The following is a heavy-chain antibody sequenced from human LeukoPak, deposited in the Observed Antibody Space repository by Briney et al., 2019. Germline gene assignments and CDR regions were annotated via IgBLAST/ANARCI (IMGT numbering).Heavy chain of an antibody. D-gene: IGHD3-10*01. CDR2: ISSSSSYI. CDR3: ARGMWFGELLLPFDY. Sequence: GGSLRLSCAASGFTFSSYSMNWVRQAPGKGLEWVSSISSSSSYIYYADSVKGRFTISRDNAKNSLYLQMNSLRAEDTAVYYCARGMWFGELLLPFDYWGQGTLVTVSS. V-gene: IGHV3-21*01. CDR1: GFTFSSYS. J-gene: IGHJ4*02.